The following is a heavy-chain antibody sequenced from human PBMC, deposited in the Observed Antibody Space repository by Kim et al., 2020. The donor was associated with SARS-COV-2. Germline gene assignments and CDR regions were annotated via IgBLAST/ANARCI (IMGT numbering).Heavy chain of an antibody. Sequence: GGSLRLSCAASGFTFSRHGMHWVRQAPGKGLEWVAVISYDGSNKYYADSVKGRFTISRDNSKNTLYLQMNSLRAEDTAVYYCANGSSAASSVFDYWGQGTLVTVSS. D-gene: IGHD3-10*01. CDR1: GFTFSRHG. V-gene: IGHV3-30*18. J-gene: IGHJ4*02. CDR2: ISYDGSNK. CDR3: ANGSSAASSVFDY.